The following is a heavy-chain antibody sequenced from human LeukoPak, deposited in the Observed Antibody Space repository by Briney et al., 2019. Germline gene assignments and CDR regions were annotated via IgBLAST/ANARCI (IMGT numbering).Heavy chain of an antibody. J-gene: IGHJ4*02. V-gene: IGHV4-30-4*01. CDR3: ARDILTGHPDY. CDR1: GASISRGDYY. Sequence: SETLSLTCTVSGASISRGDYYWSWIRQPPGKGLEWIGYIYYSGTTYYNPSLKSRVTISVDTSKNQFSLKLSSVTAADTAVYYCARDILTGHPDYWGQGTLVTVSS. CDR2: IYYSGTT. D-gene: IGHD3-9*01.